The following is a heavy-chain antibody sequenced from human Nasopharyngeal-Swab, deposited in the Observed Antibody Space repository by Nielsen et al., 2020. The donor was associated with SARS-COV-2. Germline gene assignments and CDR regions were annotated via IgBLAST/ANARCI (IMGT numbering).Heavy chain of an antibody. D-gene: IGHD5-18*01. CDR1: GFTFSNAW. CDR3: VRIQRGYSYGSDDY. V-gene: IGHV3-7*05. Sequence: GESLKISCAASGFTFSNAWMSWVRQAPGRGLEWVANIKDDGSEKYYVDSVKGRFTISRDNAKNSLYLQMSSLRAEDTAVYYCVRIQRGYSYGSDDYWGQGTLVTVSS. CDR2: IKDDGSEK. J-gene: IGHJ4*02.